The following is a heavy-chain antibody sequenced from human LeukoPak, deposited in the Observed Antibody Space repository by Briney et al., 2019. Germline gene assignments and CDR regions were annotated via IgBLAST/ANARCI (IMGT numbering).Heavy chain of an antibody. J-gene: IGHJ6*02. CDR3: ARGESKRYSGYDYYVMDV. V-gene: IGHV4-59*01. CDR1: GGSISSYY. Sequence: SETLSLTCTVYGGSISSYYWSWIRQPPGKGLEWIGYINYSGSTNYNPSLKRRVTISVDTSKNHFSLKVSSVTAADTAVYYCARGESKRYSGYDYYVMDVWGQGTTVTVSS. D-gene: IGHD5-12*01. CDR2: INYSGST.